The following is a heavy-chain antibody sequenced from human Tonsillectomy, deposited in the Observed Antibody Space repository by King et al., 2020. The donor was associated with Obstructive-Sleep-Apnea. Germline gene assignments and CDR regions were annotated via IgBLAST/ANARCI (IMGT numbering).Heavy chain of an antibody. V-gene: IGHV3-13*01. CDR3: ARSVGGSLKGPFDY. CDR2: IGAAGAT. CDR1: GFTVSNFD. D-gene: IGHD1-26*01. Sequence: VQLVEAGGALAQPGESLRLSCAASGFTVSNFDMHWVRQIIGKSLEWVLAIGAAGATYYPVSVKGPFTLSRDKAKNSLYLQMNSLRDGDTAVYYCARSVGGSLKGPFDYLGQGTLVIVSS. J-gene: IGHJ4*02.